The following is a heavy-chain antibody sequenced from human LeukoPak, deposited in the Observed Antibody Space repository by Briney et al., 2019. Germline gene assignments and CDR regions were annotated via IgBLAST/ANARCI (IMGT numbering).Heavy chain of an antibody. V-gene: IGHV1-69*13. J-gene: IGHJ4*02. CDR3: AREKLLWFGELSSFDY. CDR2: IIPIFGTA. CDR1: GGTFSSYA. Sequence: SVKVSCKASGGTFSSYAISWVRQAPGQGLEWMGGIIPIFGTANYAQKFQGRVTITADESTSTAYMELSSLRSEDTAVYYCAREKLLWFGELSSFDYWGQGTLVTVSS. D-gene: IGHD3-10*01.